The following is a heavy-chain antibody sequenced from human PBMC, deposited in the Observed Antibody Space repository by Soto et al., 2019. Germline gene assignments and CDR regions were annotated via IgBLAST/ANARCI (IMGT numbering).Heavy chain of an antibody. CDR1: GFTFSSYG. CDR3: AKLPAYSGTRPYYFDY. J-gene: IGHJ4*02. V-gene: IGHV3-30*18. Sequence: GGSLRLSCAASGFTFSSYGMHWVRQAPGKGLEWVAVISYDGSNKYYADSVKGRFTISRDNSKNTLYLQMNSLRAEDTAVYYCAKLPAYSGTRPYYFDYWGQGTLVTVSS. CDR2: ISYDGSNK. D-gene: IGHD1-1*01.